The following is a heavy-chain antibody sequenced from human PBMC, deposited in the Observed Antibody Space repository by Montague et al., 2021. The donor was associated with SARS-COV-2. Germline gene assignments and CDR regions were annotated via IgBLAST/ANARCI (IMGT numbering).Heavy chain of an antibody. CDR2: ISSSRRYI. J-gene: IGHJ4*02. V-gene: IGHV3-21*01. Sequence: SLILSCAASGFTTSGYGMNWVRQAPGKGLEWVSSISSSRRYIYYXDSVKGRFTISRDDAKNSLYLQMNSLRAEDTAVYYCSSSTGGTGWLVLWGQGTLVTVSS. D-gene: IGHD6-19*01. CDR1: GFTTSGYG. CDR3: SSSTGGTGWLVL.